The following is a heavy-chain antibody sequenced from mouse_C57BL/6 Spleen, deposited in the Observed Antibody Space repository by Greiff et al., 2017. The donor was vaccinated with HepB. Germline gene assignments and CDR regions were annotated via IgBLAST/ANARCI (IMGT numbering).Heavy chain of an antibody. CDR1: GYTFTDYY. CDR2: IYPGSGNT. Sequence: VQLQQSGAELVRPGASVKLSCKASGYTFTDYYINWVKQRPGQGLEWIARIYPGSGNTYYNEKFKGKATLTAEKSSSTAYMQLSSLTSEDSAVYFCARDHYYGSSYGFAYWGQGTLVTVSA. J-gene: IGHJ3*01. V-gene: IGHV1-76*01. CDR3: ARDHYYGSSYGFAY. D-gene: IGHD1-1*01.